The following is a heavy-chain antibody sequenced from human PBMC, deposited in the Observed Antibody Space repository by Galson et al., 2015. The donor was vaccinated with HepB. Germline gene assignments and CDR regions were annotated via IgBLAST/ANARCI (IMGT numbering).Heavy chain of an antibody. J-gene: IGHJ5*02. CDR3: ARSGDLNWFDP. D-gene: IGHD4-17*01. Sequence: SLRLSCAASGFTFRIYSMNWVRQAPGKGLEWVSYISSGSTTIYDADSVKGRFTISRDNAKNSLYLQMNSLGAEDTAVYYCARSGDLNWFDPWGRGTLVTVSS. CDR1: GFTFRIYS. CDR2: ISSGSTTI. V-gene: IGHV3-48*01.